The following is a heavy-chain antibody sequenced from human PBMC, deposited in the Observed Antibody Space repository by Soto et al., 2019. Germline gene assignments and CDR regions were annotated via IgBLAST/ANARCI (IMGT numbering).Heavy chain of an antibody. Sequence: LRLSCTASGFTFSNYAINWVRLAPGKRLEWVSSVIGSGVNVFYADSVKGRFTISRDNSKNTVYLEMNSLRADGTAEYFCAKGSAFECKGAICYPFDHWGRGTLVTVSS. J-gene: IGHJ4*02. V-gene: IGHV3-23*01. CDR2: VIGSGVNV. CDR3: AKGSAFECKGAICYPFDH. CDR1: GFTFSNYA. D-gene: IGHD3-10*01.